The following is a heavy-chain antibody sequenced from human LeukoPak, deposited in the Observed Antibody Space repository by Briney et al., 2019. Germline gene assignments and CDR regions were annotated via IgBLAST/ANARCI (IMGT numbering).Heavy chain of an antibody. J-gene: IGHJ4*02. D-gene: IGHD6-13*01. CDR3: AREGYSSSWSPIDY. CDR2: IYYSGST. V-gene: IGHV4-59*01. Sequence: SETLSLTCAVYGGSFSGYYWSWIRQPPGKGLEWIGYIYYSGSTNYNPSLKSRVTISVDTSKNQFSLKLSSVTAADTAVYYCAREGYSSSWSPIDYWGQGTLVTVSS. CDR1: GGSFSGYY.